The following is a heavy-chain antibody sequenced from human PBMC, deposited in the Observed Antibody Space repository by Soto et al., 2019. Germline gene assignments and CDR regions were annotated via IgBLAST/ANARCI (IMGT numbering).Heavy chain of an antibody. CDR3: ATIGGATLSRTGPPSLYYKYGMDV. D-gene: IGHD5-12*01. CDR2: MYYTGST. CDR1: GVSISSGAYY. V-gene: IGHV4-31*03. J-gene: IGHJ6*02. Sequence: QVQLQESGPGLVEPSQTLSLTCTVSGVSISSGAYYWSWIRQLPGKGLEWIAYMYYTGSTFYNPSLKSRVSMSVYTSKSQLSLKLSTVTAADTAVYYSATIGGATLSRTGPPSLYYKYGMDVWGQGTTVIVSS.